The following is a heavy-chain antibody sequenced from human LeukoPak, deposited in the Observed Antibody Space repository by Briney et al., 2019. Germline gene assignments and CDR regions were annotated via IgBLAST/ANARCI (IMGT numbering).Heavy chain of an antibody. J-gene: IGHJ3*02. V-gene: IGHV3-9*03. CDR1: GFTFDDYA. Sequence: GGSLRLSCAASGFTFDDYAMHWVRRAPGNGLRGVSGISWNSGSIGYADSVKGRFTISRDNAKNSLYLQMNSLRAEDMALYYCAKGLLGAFDIWGQGTMVTVSS. CDR2: ISWNSGSI. CDR3: AKGLLGAFDI. D-gene: IGHD2-8*02.